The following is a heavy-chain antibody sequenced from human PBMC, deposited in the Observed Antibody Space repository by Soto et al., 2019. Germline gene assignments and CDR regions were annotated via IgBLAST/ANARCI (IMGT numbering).Heavy chain of an antibody. V-gene: IGHV4-34*01. CDR3: ARRRAYYDSSGFDY. D-gene: IGHD3-22*01. CDR1: GGSFSGYY. J-gene: IGHJ4*02. Sequence: PSETLSLTCAVYGGSFSGYYWSWIRQPPGKGLEWIGEINHSGSTNYNPSLKSRVTISVDTSKNQFSLKLSSVTAADTAVYYCARRRAYYDSSGFDYWGQGTLVTVSS. CDR2: INHSGST.